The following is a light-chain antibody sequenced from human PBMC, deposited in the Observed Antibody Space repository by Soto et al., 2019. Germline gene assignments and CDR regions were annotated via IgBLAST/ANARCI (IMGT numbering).Light chain of an antibody. V-gene: IGLV2-14*01. CDR3: NSFTSRNTLV. CDR2: EVS. CDR1: SSDIGAYNF. Sequence: QSVLTQPASVSGSPGQSITISCTGTSSDIGAYNFVSWYQQHPGKVPKVIIYEVSNRPSGVPDRFSGSKSGNMASLTISGLQADDEADYYCNSFTSRNTLVFGGGTKVTVL. J-gene: IGLJ3*02.